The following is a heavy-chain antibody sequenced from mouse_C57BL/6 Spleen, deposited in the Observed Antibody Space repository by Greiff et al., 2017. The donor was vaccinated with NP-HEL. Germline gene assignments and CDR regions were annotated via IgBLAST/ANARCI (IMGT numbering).Heavy chain of an antibody. CDR1: GYAFSSSW. CDR3: ARSPYDYHGGFAY. Sequence: QVQLQQSGPELVKPGASVKISCKASGYAFSSSWMNWVKQRPGKGLEWIGRIYPGAGDTNYNGKFKGKATLTADKSSSTAYMQLSSLTSEDSAVYFCARSPYDYHGGFAYWGQGTLVTVSA. V-gene: IGHV1-82*01. D-gene: IGHD2-4*01. J-gene: IGHJ3*01. CDR2: IYPGAGDT.